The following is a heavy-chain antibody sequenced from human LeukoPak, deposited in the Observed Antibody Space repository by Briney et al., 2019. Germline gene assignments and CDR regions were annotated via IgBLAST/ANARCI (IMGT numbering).Heavy chain of an antibody. CDR3: FAAAGTFDY. D-gene: IGHD6-13*01. Sequence: PGRSLRLSCAASGFAFSSCGMHWVRQAPGKGLEWVGRLKSKTGGGTADHAAPVKGRFTISRDDSKNTLYLQMNSLKTEDTAVYYCFAAAGTFDYWGQGTLVTVSS. CDR2: LKSKTGGGTA. V-gene: IGHV3-15*01. CDR1: GFAFSSCG. J-gene: IGHJ4*02.